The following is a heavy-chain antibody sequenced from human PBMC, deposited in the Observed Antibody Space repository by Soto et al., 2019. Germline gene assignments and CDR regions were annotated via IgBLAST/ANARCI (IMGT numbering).Heavy chain of an antibody. V-gene: IGHV4-31*03. CDR3: ARVPRKYSSSWYGFDP. D-gene: IGHD6-13*01. CDR1: GGSISSGGYY. CDR2: IYYSGST. Sequence: PSETLSLTCTVSGGSISSGGYYWSWIRQHPGKGLEWIGYIYYSGSTYYNPSLKSRVTISVDTSKNQFSLKLSSVTAADTAVYYCARVPRKYSSSWYGFDPWGQGTLVTVSS. J-gene: IGHJ5*02.